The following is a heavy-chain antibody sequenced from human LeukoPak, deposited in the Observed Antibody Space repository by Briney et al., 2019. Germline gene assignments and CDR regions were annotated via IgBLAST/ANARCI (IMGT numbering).Heavy chain of an antibody. J-gene: IGHJ4*02. V-gene: IGHV3-23*01. CDR2: FRGSDGST. Sequence: PGGSLRLSCAASGFTFSSFAMSWVRQAPGKGLEWVSGFRGSDGSTDYADSVKGRFTIFRDNSKNPLYLQMTSLSADDTAVYYCAKSEQEPMNYFDYWGQGTLVIVSS. CDR3: AKSEQEPMNYFDY. CDR1: GFTFSSFA.